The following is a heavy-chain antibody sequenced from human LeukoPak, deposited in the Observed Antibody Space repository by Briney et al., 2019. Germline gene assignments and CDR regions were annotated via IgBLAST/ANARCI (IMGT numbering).Heavy chain of an antibody. J-gene: IGHJ4*02. CDR1: GGSISSYY. CDR2: IYYSGST. D-gene: IGHD1-26*01. Sequence: PSETLSLTCTVSGGSISSYYWSWIRQPPGKGLEWIGYIYYSGSTNYNPSLKSRVTISVDTSKNQFSLKLSSVTAADTAVYYCARARGSGSYYFDYWGQGTLVTVSS. CDR3: ARARGSGSYYFDY. V-gene: IGHV4-59*01.